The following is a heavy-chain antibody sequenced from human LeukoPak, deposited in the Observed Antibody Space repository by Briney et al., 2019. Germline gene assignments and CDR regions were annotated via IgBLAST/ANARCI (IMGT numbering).Heavy chain of an antibody. CDR1: GGSISSSSYY. CDR3: ARLSPYDSGGYYSQFDC. CDR2: IYHSGST. V-gene: IGHV4-39*07. J-gene: IGHJ4*02. Sequence: SETLSLTCTVSGGSISSSSYYWGWIRQPPGKGLEWIGSIYHSGSTYYNPSLKSRVTISVDTSKNQFSLKLSSVTAADTAVYYCARLSPYDSGGYYSQFDCWGQGTLVTVSS. D-gene: IGHD3-22*01.